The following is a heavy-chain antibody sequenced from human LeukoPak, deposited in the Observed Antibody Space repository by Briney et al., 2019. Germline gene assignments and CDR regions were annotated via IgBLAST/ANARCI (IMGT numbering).Heavy chain of an antibody. CDR2: INPNSGGT. Sequence: GASVKVSCKASGYTFTGYYMHWVRQAPGQGLEWMGWINPNSGGTNYAQKIQGWVTMTRDTSISTAYMELSRLRSDDTAVYYCARESNVDTASVGMDVWGQGTTVTVSS. CDR3: ARESNVDTASVGMDV. J-gene: IGHJ6*02. CDR1: GYTFTGYY. V-gene: IGHV1-2*04. D-gene: IGHD5-18*01.